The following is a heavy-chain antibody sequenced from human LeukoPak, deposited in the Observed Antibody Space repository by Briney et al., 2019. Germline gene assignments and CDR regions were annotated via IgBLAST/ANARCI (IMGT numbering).Heavy chain of an antibody. CDR1: GYTFTGYY. V-gene: IGHV1-2*02. Sequence: GASVKVSCKASGYTFTGYYMHWVRQAPGQGLEWMGWINPNSGGTNYAQKFQGRVTMTRDTSISTAYMELSRLRSDDTAVYYCARGRQVGATVYYYYYMDVWGKGTTVTISS. D-gene: IGHD1-26*01. J-gene: IGHJ6*03. CDR2: INPNSGGT. CDR3: ARGRQVGATVYYYYYMDV.